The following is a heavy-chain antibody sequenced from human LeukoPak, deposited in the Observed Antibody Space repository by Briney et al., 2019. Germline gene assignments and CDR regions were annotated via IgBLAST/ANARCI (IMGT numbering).Heavy chain of an antibody. Sequence: GGSLRLSCAASGFTFSSYSMNWVRQAPGKGLEWVSSISSSSSYIYYADSVKGRFTISRDNAKNTLYLQMNSLRAEDTAVYYCASLTYYYDSSGYSTFFDYWGQGTLVTVSS. CDR1: GFTFSSYS. CDR3: ASLTYYYDSSGYSTFFDY. CDR2: ISSSSSYI. D-gene: IGHD3-22*01. J-gene: IGHJ4*02. V-gene: IGHV3-21*01.